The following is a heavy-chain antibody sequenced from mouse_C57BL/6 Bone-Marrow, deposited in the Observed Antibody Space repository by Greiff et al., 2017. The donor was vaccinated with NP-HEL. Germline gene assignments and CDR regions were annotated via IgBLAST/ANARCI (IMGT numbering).Heavy chain of an antibody. D-gene: IGHD1-1*01. V-gene: IGHV1-78*01. CDR2: IYPRDGST. J-gene: IGHJ2*01. Sequence: QVQLQQSDAELVKPGASVKISCKVSGYTFTDHTIHWMKQRPEQGLEWIGYIYPRDGSTKYNEKFKGKATLTADKSSSTAYMQLNSLTSEDAAVYVCARDYYYGPYYLDYWGQGTTLTVSS. CDR1: GYTFTDHT. CDR3: ARDYYYGPYYLDY.